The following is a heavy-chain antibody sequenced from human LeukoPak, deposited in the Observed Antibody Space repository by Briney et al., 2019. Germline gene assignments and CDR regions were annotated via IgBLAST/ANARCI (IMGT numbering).Heavy chain of an antibody. J-gene: IGHJ6*02. Sequence: SETLSLTCTVSGGPISASGYYWGWVRQPPGKGLEWIGSVFYSGSTFYNPSLKSRVSISVDTSKKQFSLKLTSVTAADTAVYYCARDNCSGGSCFHASYYYGMDVWGQGTTVTVSS. V-gene: IGHV4-39*07. CDR3: ARDNCSGGSCFHASYYYGMDV. D-gene: IGHD2-15*01. CDR1: GGPISASGYY. CDR2: VFYSGST.